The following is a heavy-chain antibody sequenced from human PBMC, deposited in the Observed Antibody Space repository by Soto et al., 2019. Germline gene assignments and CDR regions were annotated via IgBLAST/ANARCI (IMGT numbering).Heavy chain of an antibody. V-gene: IGHV3-30-3*01. D-gene: IGHD6-6*01. CDR2: ISYDGSNK. CDR1: GFTLSSCA. Sequence: GGSLRLSCAASGFTLSSCAMHWVRQAPDKGLEWVAVISYDGSNKYYADSVKGRFTISRDNSKNTLYLQMNSLRAEDTAVYYCASELEYSSSSGFDYWGQGTLVTVSS. J-gene: IGHJ4*02. CDR3: ASELEYSSSSGFDY.